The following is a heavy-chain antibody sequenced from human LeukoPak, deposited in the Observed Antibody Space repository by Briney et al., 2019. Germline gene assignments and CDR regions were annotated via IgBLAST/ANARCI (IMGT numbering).Heavy chain of an antibody. CDR3: AKDRYCCDYYAMDV. J-gene: IGHJ6*02. Sequence: ASVKVSCKTSGGTFSDSAIAWVRQAPGQGLEWMGGVIPTFGTANYAQKFQARVIITADESTNTAYMEVTSLRSEDTAVYYCAKDRYCCDYYAMDVWGQGTTVTVSS. D-gene: IGHD2-15*01. CDR2: VIPTFGTA. CDR1: GGTFSDSA. V-gene: IGHV1-69*01.